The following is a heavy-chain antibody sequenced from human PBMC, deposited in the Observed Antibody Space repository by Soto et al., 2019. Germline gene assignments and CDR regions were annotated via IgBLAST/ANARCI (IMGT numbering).Heavy chain of an antibody. D-gene: IGHD1-26*01. J-gene: IGHJ6*02. Sequence: GGYLRLSCAASGFTFSSYGMHWVRQAPGKGLEWVAVISYDGSNKYYADSVKGRFTISRDNSKNTLYLQTNSLRAEDTAVYYNAKDVVVGATTGLGDYYYYGMDVWGQGTTVTVSS. CDR2: ISYDGSNK. CDR1: GFTFSSYG. V-gene: IGHV3-30*18. CDR3: AKDVVVGATTGLGDYYYYGMDV.